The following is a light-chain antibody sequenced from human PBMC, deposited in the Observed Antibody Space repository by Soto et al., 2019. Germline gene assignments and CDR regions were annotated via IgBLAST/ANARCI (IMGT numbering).Light chain of an antibody. Sequence: EIVMTQSPATLSVSPGERGTLSCRASKSVNSNLAWYQQKPGQAPRLLIYGASTRATFILVTFSGSGSGTEFTLTITCLQSEDVAVSYCQQYNDWPLTFGGGTKVDIK. CDR1: KSVNSN. CDR2: GAS. CDR3: QQYNDWPLT. V-gene: IGKV3-15*01. J-gene: IGKJ4*01.